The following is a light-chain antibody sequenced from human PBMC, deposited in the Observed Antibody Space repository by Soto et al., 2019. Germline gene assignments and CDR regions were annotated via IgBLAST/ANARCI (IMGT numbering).Light chain of an antibody. CDR1: QSISSSY. Sequence: EIVLTQSPGTLSLSPGERATLSYRASQSISSSYLAWYQQKPGQAPRLLIYGASSRATGFPDRFSGSGSGTHFTLTISRLEPEDFAVYYCHQYGSSLWTFGQGTKVEIK. J-gene: IGKJ1*01. V-gene: IGKV3-20*01. CDR3: HQYGSSLWT. CDR2: GAS.